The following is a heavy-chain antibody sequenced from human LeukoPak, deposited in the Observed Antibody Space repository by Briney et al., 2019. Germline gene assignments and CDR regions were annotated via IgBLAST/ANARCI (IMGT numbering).Heavy chain of an antibody. Sequence: GGSLRLSCEASGFTLSNHWMTWVRQAPGKGLEWVATITQGGSDKFYVDSVKGRFTIPGDNAKNSLYLQMNSLRAEDTAVYYCARDPFELWGQGTLVTVSS. CDR2: ITQGGSDK. CDR1: GFTLSNHW. CDR3: ARDPFEL. V-gene: IGHV3-7*01. D-gene: IGHD1-26*01. J-gene: IGHJ4*02.